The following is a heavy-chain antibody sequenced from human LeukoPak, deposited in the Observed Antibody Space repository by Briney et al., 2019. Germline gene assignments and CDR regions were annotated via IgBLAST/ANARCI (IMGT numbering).Heavy chain of an antibody. CDR2: ISHDGSNK. CDR3: AKPMALNWFDP. V-gene: IGHV3-30*18. J-gene: IGHJ5*02. CDR1: GFTFSSYG. Sequence: PGRSLRLSCAASGFTFSSYGMHWVRQAPGKGLEWVAVISHDGSNKYYADSVKGRFTISRDNSKNTLYLQMNSLRAEDTAVYYCAKPMALNWFDPWGQGTLVTVSS. D-gene: IGHD5-24*01.